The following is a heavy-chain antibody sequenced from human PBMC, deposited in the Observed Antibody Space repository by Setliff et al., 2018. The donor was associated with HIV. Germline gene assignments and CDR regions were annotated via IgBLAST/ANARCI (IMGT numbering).Heavy chain of an antibody. V-gene: IGHV4-34*01. J-gene: IGHJ4*02. CDR2: INHSGST. Sequence: SETLSLTCAVFGGSFTDIGGSFTDYYWIWIRQPPGKGLEWIGEINHSGSTHYNPSPKSRFTISVDTSKNQFSLKLSSVTAADTAVYYCASYDILTGYYGHYFDYWGQGTLVTVSS. CDR1: GGSFTDIGGSFTDYY. D-gene: IGHD3-9*01. CDR3: ASYDILTGYYGHYFDY.